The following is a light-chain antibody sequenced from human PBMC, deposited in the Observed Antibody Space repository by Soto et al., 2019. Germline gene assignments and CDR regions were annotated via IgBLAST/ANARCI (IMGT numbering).Light chain of an antibody. Sequence: ELGMAQSPGSLSVSPGERATLSCRARQSVSSNLAWYQHKPCQAPRLLIYGASTRATGIPARFSGSGSGTEFTLTISSLQSEDCARYYCQQYTNLPPTPFGQGTLLETK. J-gene: IGKJ5*01. CDR3: QQYTNLPPTP. CDR1: QSVSSN. V-gene: IGKV3-15*01. CDR2: GAS.